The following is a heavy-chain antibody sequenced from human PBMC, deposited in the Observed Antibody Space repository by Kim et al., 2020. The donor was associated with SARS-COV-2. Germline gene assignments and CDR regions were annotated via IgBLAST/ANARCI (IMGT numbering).Heavy chain of an antibody. D-gene: IGHD3-10*01. V-gene: IGHV3-21*01. CDR3: ARIGVAFGESPGYFEY. Sequence: GGSLRLSCAASGFTFSSYSMAWVRQAPGAPGKGLEWVSSISSSSSSVYYADSLKGRFTISRDNARNSLYLQMNSLRAEDTALYYCARIGVAFGESPGYFEYWGQGTLVTVSS. CDR1: GFTFSSYS. CDR2: ISSSSSSV. J-gene: IGHJ4*02.